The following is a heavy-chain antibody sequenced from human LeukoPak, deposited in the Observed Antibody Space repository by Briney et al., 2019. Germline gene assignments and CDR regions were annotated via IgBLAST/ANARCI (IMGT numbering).Heavy chain of an antibody. Sequence: GESLKISCEGSGDSFTRYWVGWVRQMPGKGLEWMGIIYPGDSDTRYSPSFQGQVTISADKSISTAYLQWSSLKASDTAMYYCARVTMVRGVIRWFDPWGQGTLVTVSS. CDR1: GDSFTRYW. D-gene: IGHD3-10*01. CDR2: IYPGDSDT. CDR3: ARVTMVRGVIRWFDP. V-gene: IGHV5-51*01. J-gene: IGHJ5*02.